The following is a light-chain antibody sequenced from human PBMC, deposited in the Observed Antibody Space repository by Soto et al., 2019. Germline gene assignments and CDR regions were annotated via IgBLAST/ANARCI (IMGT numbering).Light chain of an antibody. CDR3: QQNHESSPT. CDR2: KAS. Sequence: DIQMTQSPSTLSASIGDRVTVTCRASQSISSWLAWYQQKPGKAPKLLIYKASTLESGVPSRFSGSGSGTEFTLTIISLQPDDCATYFCQQNHESSPTFGQGTKLEIK. V-gene: IGKV1-5*03. J-gene: IGKJ2*01. CDR1: QSISSW.